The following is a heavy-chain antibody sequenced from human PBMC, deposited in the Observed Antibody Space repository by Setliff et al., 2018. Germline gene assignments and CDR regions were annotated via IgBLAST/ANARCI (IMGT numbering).Heavy chain of an antibody. D-gene: IGHD6-13*01. Sequence: ASVKVSCKASGGIFNSFSITWVRQAPGQGLEWMGRIIPLFETTNYVEKFQGRVTMTRNTSISTAYMELSSLRSEDTAVYYCARSPAQYQQLNYWGQGTLVTVSS. J-gene: IGHJ4*02. CDR3: ARSPAQYQQLNY. CDR2: IIPLFETT. V-gene: IGHV1-8*01. CDR1: GGIFNSFS.